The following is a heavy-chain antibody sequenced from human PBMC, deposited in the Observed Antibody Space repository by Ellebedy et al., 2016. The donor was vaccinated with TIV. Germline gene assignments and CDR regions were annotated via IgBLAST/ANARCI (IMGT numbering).Heavy chain of an antibody. Sequence: MPSETLSLTCTVSGGSISSGSYYWGWIRQAPGKGLECIGSIFYSGNTYYNPSLKSRVTISVDTSKNQFALKLTSVTAADTAGYYCARDGHWNSDGYYNRYLHYWGQGTLVTVSS. J-gene: IGHJ4*02. D-gene: IGHD3-22*01. V-gene: IGHV4-39*06. CDR2: IFYSGNT. CDR1: GGSISSGSYY. CDR3: ARDGHWNSDGYYNRYLHY.